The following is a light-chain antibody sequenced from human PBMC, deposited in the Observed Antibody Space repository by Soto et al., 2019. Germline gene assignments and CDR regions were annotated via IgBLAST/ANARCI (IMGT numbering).Light chain of an antibody. V-gene: IGLV2-14*01. CDR2: DVS. CDR3: SSYTGSSTYV. CDR1: SSDVGGYNY. J-gene: IGLJ1*01. Sequence: QSVLTQPASVSGSPGQSITISCTGASSDVGGYNYVSWYQQHPGKAPKLMIYDVSNRPSGVSNRFSGSKSGNTASLTISGLQGEDEADYYCSSYTGSSTYVFGTGTRSPS.